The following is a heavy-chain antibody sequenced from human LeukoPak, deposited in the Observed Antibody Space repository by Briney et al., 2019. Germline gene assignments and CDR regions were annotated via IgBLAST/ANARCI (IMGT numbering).Heavy chain of an antibody. J-gene: IGHJ4*02. V-gene: IGHV4-34*01. CDR1: GGSFRGYY. D-gene: IGHD6-6*01. CDR2: ISHNAGP. CDR3: ARDPPGRPFDY. Sequence: PSETLSLTCGVSGGSFRGYYWTWIRQPPGKGLEWIGEISHNAGPNYNPSLKSRVTISIDTPKNQFSLKMNSVTAADTAVYYCARDPPGRPFDYWGQGTLVTVSS.